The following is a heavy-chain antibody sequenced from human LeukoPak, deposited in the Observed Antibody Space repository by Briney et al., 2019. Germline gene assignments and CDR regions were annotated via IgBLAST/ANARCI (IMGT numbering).Heavy chain of an antibody. D-gene: IGHD3-16*01. CDR3: ARDVRVGSWGHRNAFDY. Sequence: GGSLRLSCAASGFTFSSYAMHWVRQAPGKGVEWVAVISYDGSNKYYADSVKGRFTISRDNSKNPLYLQMNSLRAEDTAVYYCARDVRVGSWGHRNAFDYWGQGTLVTVSS. CDR1: GFTFSSYA. CDR2: ISYDGSNK. J-gene: IGHJ4*02. V-gene: IGHV3-30-3*01.